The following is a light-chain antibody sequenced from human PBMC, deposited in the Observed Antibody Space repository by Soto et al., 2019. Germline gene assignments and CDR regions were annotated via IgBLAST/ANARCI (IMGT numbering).Light chain of an antibody. CDR2: GAS. J-gene: IGKJ1*01. CDR3: QQSGNWLQT. CDR1: QSVSSN. Sequence: EIVLTQSPDTLSVSPGERATLSCRASQSVSSNIAWYQQKPGQAPRLLIYGASTRATGVPARFSGSGSGTEFTLTISSLQSEDFAIYFCQQSGNWLQTFGQGTKVETK. V-gene: IGKV3-15*01.